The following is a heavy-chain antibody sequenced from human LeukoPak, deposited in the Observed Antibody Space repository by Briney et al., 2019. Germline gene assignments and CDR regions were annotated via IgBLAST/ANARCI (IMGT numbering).Heavy chain of an antibody. J-gene: IGHJ5*02. CDR2: INHSGST. Sequence: SETLSLTCTVSGGSISRDNWSWIRQPPGKGLEWIGEINHSGSTNYNPSLKSRVTISVDTSKNQFSLKLSSVTAADTAVYYCARLYGSGGRDPWGQGTLVTVSS. CDR1: GGSISRDN. V-gene: IGHV4-34*01. CDR3: ARLYGSGGRDP. D-gene: IGHD3-10*01.